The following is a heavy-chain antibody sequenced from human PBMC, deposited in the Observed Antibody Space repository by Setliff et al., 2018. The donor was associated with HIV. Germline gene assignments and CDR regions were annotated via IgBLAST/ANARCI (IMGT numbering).Heavy chain of an antibody. CDR1: GYIFNTNG. J-gene: IGHJ5*02. CDR3: ARDSCSSTSCPNWFDP. Sequence: GASMKVSCKGSGYIFNTNGISWVRQAPGQGLEWMGWISAYNGNTNYAQRFQGRVTMTTDTSTSTAYMELRSLRSDDTAVYFCARDSCSSTSCPNWFDPWGQGTLVTVSS. V-gene: IGHV1-18*01. CDR2: ISAYNGNT. D-gene: IGHD2-2*01.